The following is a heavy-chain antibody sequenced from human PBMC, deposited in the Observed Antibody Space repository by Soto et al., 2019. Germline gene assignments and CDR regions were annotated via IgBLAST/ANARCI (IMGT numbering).Heavy chain of an antibody. Sequence: GGSLRLSCAASGFTFSGSAMHWVRQASGKGLEWVGRIRSKANSYATAYAASVKGRSTISRDDSKNTAYLQMNSLKTEDTAVYYCTRLRDYYDSSGYTHDYWGQGTLVTVSS. CDR3: TRLRDYYDSSGYTHDY. CDR1: GFTFSGSA. V-gene: IGHV3-73*01. D-gene: IGHD3-22*01. J-gene: IGHJ4*02. CDR2: IRSKANSYAT.